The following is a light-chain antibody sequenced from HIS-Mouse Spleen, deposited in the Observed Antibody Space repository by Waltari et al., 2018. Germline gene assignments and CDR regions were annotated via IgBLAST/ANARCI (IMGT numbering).Light chain of an antibody. CDR2: KDS. V-gene: IGLV3-25*03. Sequence: SYELTQPPSVSVSPGQTARITCSGDALPKQYAYWYQQKPGQAPVLVIYKDSERPSGIPSRFSGSSSGTTVTLTISGVQAEDEADYYCQSADSSGTNWVFGGGTKLTVL. CDR1: ALPKQY. J-gene: IGLJ3*02. CDR3: QSADSSGTNWV.